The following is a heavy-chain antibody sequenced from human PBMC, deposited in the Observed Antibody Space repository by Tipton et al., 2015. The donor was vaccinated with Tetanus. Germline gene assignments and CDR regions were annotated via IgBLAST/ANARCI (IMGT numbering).Heavy chain of an antibody. V-gene: IGHV4-59*01. CDR1: RGSISSYY. D-gene: IGHD3-3*01. J-gene: IGHJ5*02. Sequence: TLSLTCSVSRGSISSYYWTWIRQPPGRGLEWIGFVHYSGSTNYSPSLRSRVTLSVDTSKNQFSLKLSSVTAADTAVYYCAAQIIPTDRGGWFDPWGQGTLVTVSS. CDR3: AAQIIPTDRGGWFDP. CDR2: VHYSGST.